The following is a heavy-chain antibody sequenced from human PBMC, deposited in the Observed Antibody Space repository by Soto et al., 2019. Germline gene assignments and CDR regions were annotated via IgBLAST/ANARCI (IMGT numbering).Heavy chain of an antibody. Sequence: ASVKVSCKASGGNFSSDVINWVRQAPGQGLEWMGRITPISSTTKYSQKFQGRVSVTSDESASTVYLERSILRSDDTAVYYGATGPRYASGVANYWGQGALVTVSS. J-gene: IGHJ4*02. V-gene: IGHV1-69*13. CDR3: ATGPRYASGVANY. CDR2: ITPISSTT. D-gene: IGHD2-2*01. CDR1: GGNFSSDV.